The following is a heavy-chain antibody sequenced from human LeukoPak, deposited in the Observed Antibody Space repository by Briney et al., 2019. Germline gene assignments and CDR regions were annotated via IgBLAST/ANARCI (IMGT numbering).Heavy chain of an antibody. J-gene: IGHJ4*02. CDR1: GGSFSGYY. CDR3: ASSLYYYDSN. D-gene: IGHD3-10*01. Sequence: PSETLSFTCAVYGGSFSGYYWSWIRQPPGKGLEWIGEINHSGSTNYNPSLKSRVTISVDTSKNQFSLKLSSVTAADTAVYYCASSLYYYDSNWGQGTLVTVSS. V-gene: IGHV4-34*01. CDR2: INHSGST.